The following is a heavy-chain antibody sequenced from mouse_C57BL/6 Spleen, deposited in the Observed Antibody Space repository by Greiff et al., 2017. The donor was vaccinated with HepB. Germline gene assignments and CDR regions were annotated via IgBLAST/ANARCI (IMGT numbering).Heavy chain of an antibody. Sequence: DVKLQESGAELVRPGASVKLSCTASGFNIKDDYMHWVKQRPEQGLEWIGWIDPENGDTEYASKFQGKATITADTSSNTAYLQLSSLTSADTAVYYCTVYYGYERFAYWGQGTLVTVSA. D-gene: IGHD2-2*01. J-gene: IGHJ3*01. V-gene: IGHV14-4*01. CDR1: GFNIKDDY. CDR2: IDPENGDT. CDR3: TVYYGYERFAY.